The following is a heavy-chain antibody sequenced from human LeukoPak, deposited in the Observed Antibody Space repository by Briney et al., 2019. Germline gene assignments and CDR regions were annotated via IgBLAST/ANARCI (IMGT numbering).Heavy chain of an antibody. J-gene: IGHJ6*02. CDR2: IFYSGST. CDR3: AVFPGMDV. V-gene: IGHV4-59*03. Sequence: PSETLSLTCTVSGGSISSYYWSWIRQPPGKGLEWIGYIFYSGSTNYNPSLKSRVTISVDTSKNQFSLKLTSVTAADTAVYYCAVFPGMDVWGQGTTVTVSS. CDR1: GGSISSYY.